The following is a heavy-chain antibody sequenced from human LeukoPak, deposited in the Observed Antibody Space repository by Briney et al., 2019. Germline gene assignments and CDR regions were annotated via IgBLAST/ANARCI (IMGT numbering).Heavy chain of an antibody. CDR1: GGTFSSYA. J-gene: IGHJ4*02. Sequence: GASVKVSCKASGGTFSSYAMSWVRQAPGQGLEWMGGIIPIFGTANYAQKFQGRVTITADESTSTAYMELSSLRSEDTAVYYCARDYGDYFGYWGQGTLVTVSS. CDR3: ARDYGDYFGY. V-gene: IGHV1-69*13. D-gene: IGHD4-17*01. CDR2: IIPIFGTA.